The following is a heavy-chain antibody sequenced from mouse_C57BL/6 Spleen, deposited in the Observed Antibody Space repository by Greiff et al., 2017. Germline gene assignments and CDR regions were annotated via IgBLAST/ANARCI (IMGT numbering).Heavy chain of an antibody. CDR3: AGDMVLDY. V-gene: IGHV1-64*01. CDR1: GYTFTSYW. J-gene: IGHJ2*01. Sequence: VKLMESGAELVKPGASVKLSCKASGYTFTSYWMHWVKQRPGQGLEWIGMIHPNSGSTNYNEQFKSKATLTVDKSSSTAYMQLSSLTSEDSAVYYCAGDMVLDYWGQGTTLTVSS. CDR2: IHPNSGST. D-gene: IGHD2-2*01.